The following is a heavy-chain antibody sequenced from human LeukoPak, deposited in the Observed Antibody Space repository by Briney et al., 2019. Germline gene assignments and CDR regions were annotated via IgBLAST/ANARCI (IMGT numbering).Heavy chain of an antibody. Sequence: PGGSLRLSCAASGITFSSYGMHWVRQAPGKGLEWVAVIWYDGSNKYYADSVKGRFTISRDNSKKTLYLQMSSLRAEDTAVYYCASGYGSGPYYKGYFDYWGQGTLVTVSS. CDR1: GITFSSYG. CDR2: IWYDGSNK. V-gene: IGHV3-33*08. J-gene: IGHJ4*02. CDR3: ASGYGSGPYYKGYFDY. D-gene: IGHD3-10*01.